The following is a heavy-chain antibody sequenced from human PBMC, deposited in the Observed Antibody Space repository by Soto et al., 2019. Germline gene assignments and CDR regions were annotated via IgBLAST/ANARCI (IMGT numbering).Heavy chain of an antibody. D-gene: IGHD1-20*01. CDR1: GYTFTSYA. V-gene: IGHV1-3*01. J-gene: IGHJ4*02. CDR3: ARDVGYNWNLIDY. Sequence: QVQLVQSGAEVKKPGASVKVSCTAPGYTFTSYAIHWVRQAPGQRLEWMGWVNAGNGNTKYSKKLQGRVTITRDTAASTAYMELSSLRSEDTAVYYCARDVGYNWNLIDYWGQGTLVTVSS. CDR2: VNAGNGNT.